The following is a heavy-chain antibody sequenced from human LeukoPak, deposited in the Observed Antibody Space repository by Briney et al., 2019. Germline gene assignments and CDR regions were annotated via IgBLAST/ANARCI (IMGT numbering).Heavy chain of an antibody. J-gene: IGHJ3*02. V-gene: IGHV4-61*01. Sequence: KTSETLSLTCSVSGGSVSSGSCYWSWIRQPPGKGLEFIGYIYESRSTTSNPSLKSRVTISVDTSKNQFSLNLRSVTAADTAVYYCARGGSWAAFDIWGQGTMVTVSS. CDR1: GGSVSSGSCY. CDR3: ARGGSWAAFDI. D-gene: IGHD1-26*01. CDR2: IYESRST.